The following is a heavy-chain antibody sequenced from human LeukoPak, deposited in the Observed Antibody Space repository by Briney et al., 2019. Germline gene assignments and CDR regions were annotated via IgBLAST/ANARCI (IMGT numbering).Heavy chain of an antibody. CDR3: ASGGCSGGSCYSDDY. Sequence: GGSLRLSCAASGFIFSRHQMDWARQAPGKGLEWVAYISEDGGYSTDYADFVKGRFTISRDNAKNTVYLEMNSLRAEDTAVYYCASGGCSGGSCYSDDYWGQGTLVTVSS. V-gene: IGHV3-48*03. J-gene: IGHJ4*02. D-gene: IGHD2-15*01. CDR1: GFIFSRHQ. CDR2: ISEDGGYST.